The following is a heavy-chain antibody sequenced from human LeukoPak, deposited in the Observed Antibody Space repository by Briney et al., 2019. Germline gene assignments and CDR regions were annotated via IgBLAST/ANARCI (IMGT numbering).Heavy chain of an antibody. CDR3: ARDRGGKSGSDRSPFDI. D-gene: IGHD1-26*01. Sequence: SETLPLTCTVSGGSISSSSYYWGWIRQPPGKGLEWIGSIFYSGSTNYNPSLKSRVTISVDTSKNQFSLKLSSVTAADTAVYYCARDRGGKSGSDRSPFDIWGQGTMVTVSS. CDR2: IFYSGST. CDR1: GGSISSSSYY. J-gene: IGHJ3*02. V-gene: IGHV4-39*07.